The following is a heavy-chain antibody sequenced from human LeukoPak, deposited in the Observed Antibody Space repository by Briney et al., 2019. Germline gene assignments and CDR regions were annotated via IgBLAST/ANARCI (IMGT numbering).Heavy chain of an antibody. CDR1: GYSISSGYY. Sequence: PSETLSLTCTVSGYSISSGYYWGWIRQPPGKGLEWIGSIYHSGSTYYNPSLKSRVTISVDTSKNQFSLKLSSVTAADTAVYYCARVYYGSGSYYNRHYYYYMDVWGRGTTVTVSS. V-gene: IGHV4-38-2*02. D-gene: IGHD3-10*01. CDR2: IYHSGST. J-gene: IGHJ6*03. CDR3: ARVYYGSGSYYNRHYYYYMDV.